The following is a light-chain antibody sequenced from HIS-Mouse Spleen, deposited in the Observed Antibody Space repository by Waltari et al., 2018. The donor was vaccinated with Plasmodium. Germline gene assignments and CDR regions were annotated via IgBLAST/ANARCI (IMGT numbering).Light chain of an antibody. CDR2: EDS. J-gene: IGLJ3*02. CDR3: YSTDSSGNHRV. CDR1: ALPKQY. V-gene: IGLV3-10*01. Sequence: SYELTQPPSVSVSPGPPARITCSGDALPKQYAYWYQQNAGQAPVLVIYEDSKRPAGIPERFSGSSSGTMATLTISGAQVEDEADYYCYSTDSSGNHRVFGGGTKLTVL.